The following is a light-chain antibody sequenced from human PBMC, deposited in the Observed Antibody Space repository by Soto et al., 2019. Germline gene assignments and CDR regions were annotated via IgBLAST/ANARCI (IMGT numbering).Light chain of an antibody. CDR1: QCIRND. J-gene: IGKJ1*01. V-gene: IGKV1-17*01. CDR3: QQYNSYSWT. Sequence: DIQMTHSPSAMSASVGDRVTITCRGSQCIRNDLGWYQQKPGKAPKRLIYAASSLQSGVPSRFSGSGSGTEFTLTISSLQPDDFATYYCQQYNSYSWTFGRGTKVDIK. CDR2: AAS.